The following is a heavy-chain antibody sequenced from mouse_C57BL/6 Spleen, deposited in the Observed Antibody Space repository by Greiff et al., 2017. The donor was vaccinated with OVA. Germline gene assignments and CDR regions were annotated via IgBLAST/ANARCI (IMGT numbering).Heavy chain of an antibody. Sequence: VQLQQSGAELVRPGASVTLSCKASGYTFTDYEMHWVKQTPVHGLEWIGAIDPETGGTAYNQQFTGKAILTANKSTSAAYMVLRSLTSEDSAVYYCTSKDGSSPWFADWGQGTLVTVSA. CDR2: IDPETGGT. CDR3: TSKDGSSPWFAD. J-gene: IGHJ3*01. CDR1: GYTFTDYE. V-gene: IGHV1-15*01. D-gene: IGHD1-1*01.